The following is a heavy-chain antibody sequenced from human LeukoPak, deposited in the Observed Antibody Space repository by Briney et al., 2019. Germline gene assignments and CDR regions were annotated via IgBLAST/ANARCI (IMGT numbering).Heavy chain of an antibody. CDR2: LSGSGGST. CDR3: AKGGYSSSWYVMIWLDP. V-gene: IGHV3-23*01. D-gene: IGHD6-13*01. Sequence: GGSLRLSSAASGFTFSSYAMSWVRQAPGKGLERVSALSGSGGSTYYADSVKGRFTITRDNSKNTLYLQMNSLRAEDTAVYYCAKGGYSSSWYVMIWLDPWGQGTLVTVSS. J-gene: IGHJ5*02. CDR1: GFTFSSYA.